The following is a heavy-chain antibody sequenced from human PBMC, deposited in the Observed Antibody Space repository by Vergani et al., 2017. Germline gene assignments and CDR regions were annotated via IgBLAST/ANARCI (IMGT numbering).Heavy chain of an antibody. CDR2: IYPGDSAT. CDR1: GSSFTSYW. Sequence: EVQLVQSGAEVKKPGESLKISCKASGSSFTSYWIGWVRQMPGKGLEWRGTIYPGDSATRYSPSFQGQVTISADKSTSTAYLQWSSLKASDTAMYYCARHGPRYYYYYMDVWGKGTTVTVSS. J-gene: IGHJ6*03. CDR3: ARHGPRYYYYYMDV. V-gene: IGHV5-51*01.